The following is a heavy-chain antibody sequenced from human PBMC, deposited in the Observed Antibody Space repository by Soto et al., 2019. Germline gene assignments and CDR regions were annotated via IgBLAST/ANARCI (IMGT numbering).Heavy chain of an antibody. CDR1: GFTFSDYA. CDR3: ACISHFRPVIQATAVTSSRDAAFDI. D-gene: IGHD2-21*02. CDR2: ISYDGRQK. V-gene: IGHV3-30*04. Sequence: QVQLVESGGGVVQPQRSLSLSCAASGFTFSDYAMHWVRRAPGKGLEWVAVISYDGRQKFYTESVKGRFSISRDNSKNSLYLQMNSLRPEDTAVYYCACISHFRPVIQATAVTSSRDAAFDIWGQGTMVTVSS. J-gene: IGHJ3*02.